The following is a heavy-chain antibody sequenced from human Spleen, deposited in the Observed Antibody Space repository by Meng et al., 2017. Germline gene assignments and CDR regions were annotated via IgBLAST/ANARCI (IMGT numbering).Heavy chain of an antibody. Sequence: SLRLSCAASGFTFDDYAMHWVRQAPGKGLEWVSGISWNSGSIGYADSVKGRFTISRDNAKNTLYLQMNSLKAEDAALYYCAKDQNYCSGGSCFPLMDVWGRGTTVTVSS. CDR2: ISWNSGSI. J-gene: IGHJ6*02. V-gene: IGHV3-9*01. CDR3: AKDQNYCSGGSCFPLMDV. D-gene: IGHD2-15*01. CDR1: GFTFDDYA.